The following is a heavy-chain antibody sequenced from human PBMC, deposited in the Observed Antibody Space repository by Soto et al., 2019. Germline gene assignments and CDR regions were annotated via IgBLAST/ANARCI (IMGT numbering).Heavy chain of an antibody. CDR2: FSSSPSYI. CDR1: GFTLISYS. D-gene: IGHD3-22*01. Sequence: LRLSCAASGFTLISYSMNWVRQAPGKGLEWVSSFSSSPSYIYYADSVKGRFTVSRDNAKNSLYLQMNSLRAEDTAVYYCARGNADYYDSSGYFDSWGQGTLVTVSS. J-gene: IGHJ4*02. CDR3: ARGNADYYDSSGYFDS. V-gene: IGHV3-21*01.